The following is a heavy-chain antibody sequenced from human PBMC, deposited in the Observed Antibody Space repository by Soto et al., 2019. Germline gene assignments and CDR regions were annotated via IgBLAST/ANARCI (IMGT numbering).Heavy chain of an antibody. Sequence: QVQLVQSGAEVKKPGASVKVSCKASGYTFASYAISWMRQAPGQGIVWRGWISAYNVNTNYAQTLQGRVTMTTDTSTSTAYMELRSLRSDDTAVYYCARDPPPPDYWGQGTLVTVSS. CDR1: GYTFASYA. CDR2: ISAYNVNT. J-gene: IGHJ4*02. CDR3: ARDPPPPDY. V-gene: IGHV1-18*01.